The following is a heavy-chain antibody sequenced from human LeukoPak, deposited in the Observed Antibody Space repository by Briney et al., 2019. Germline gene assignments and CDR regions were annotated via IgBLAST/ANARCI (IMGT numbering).Heavy chain of an antibody. Sequence: GGSLRLSCAASGFTFSSYWMNWVRQASGKGLEWVANIKQDGSDQYYVDSVKGRFTISRDNAKNSLYLQMNSLRAEDTAVYYCARENFQYWAQGTLVTVSS. J-gene: IGHJ4*02. CDR1: GFTFSSYW. CDR3: ARENFQY. CDR2: IKQDGSDQ. V-gene: IGHV3-7*04.